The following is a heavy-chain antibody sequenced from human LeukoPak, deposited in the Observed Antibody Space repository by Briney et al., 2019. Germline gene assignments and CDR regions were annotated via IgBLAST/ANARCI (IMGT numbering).Heavy chain of an antibody. CDR3: TRDFGRSSYYFDF. CDR2: IKQDGSEK. D-gene: IGHD3-3*01. Sequence: RTGGSLRLSCAASGFTFNGYWMSWVRQAPGKGLEWVANIKQDGSEKYYVDSVRGRVTISRDNAENSLFLQMNRLRVEDTAVYYCTRDFGRSSYYFDFWGQGTLVTVSS. CDR1: GFTFNGYW. J-gene: IGHJ4*02. V-gene: IGHV3-7*01.